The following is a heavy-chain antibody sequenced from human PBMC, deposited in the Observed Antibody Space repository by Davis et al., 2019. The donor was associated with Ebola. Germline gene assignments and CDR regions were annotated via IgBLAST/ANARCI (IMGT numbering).Heavy chain of an antibody. V-gene: IGHV3-48*02. J-gene: IGHJ4*02. D-gene: IGHD3-22*01. Sequence: PGGSLRLSCAASGFSFSTYSMNWIRQPPRTAXXFVSYIHIRIRTYYAASVKGRFTVSRDNAKDSLYLQMNNLRDEDTAVYFCGRYRYYYDSRNDHIGAGFDNWGQGTLVTVSS. CDR1: GFSFSTYS. CDR3: GRYRYYYDSRNDHIGAGFDN. CDR2: IHIRIRT.